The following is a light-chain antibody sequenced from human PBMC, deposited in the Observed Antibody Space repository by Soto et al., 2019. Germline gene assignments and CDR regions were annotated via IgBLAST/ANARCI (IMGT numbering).Light chain of an antibody. Sequence: QSVLTQPASVSGSPGQSITISCTGTSSDVGGYNSVSWYQHHPGKAPKLMIFDVSDRPSGVSSRFSGSKSGNTASLTISGLQAEDEADYYCSSYTTSSTPHHVFGPGTKVTVL. CDR1: SSDVGGYNS. CDR2: DVS. CDR3: SSYTTSSTPHHV. V-gene: IGLV2-14*03. J-gene: IGLJ1*01.